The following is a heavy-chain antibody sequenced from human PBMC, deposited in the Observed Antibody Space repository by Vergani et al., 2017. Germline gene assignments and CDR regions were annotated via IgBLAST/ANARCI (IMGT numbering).Heavy chain of an antibody. J-gene: IGHJ4*02. Sequence: VQLVESGGGVVQPGRSLRLSCAASGFTFSSYGMHWVRQAPGKGLEWVSLISWDGGSTYYADSVKGRFTISRDNSKNSLYLQMNSLRAEDTALYYCAKGWWLPHYWGQGTLVTVSS. D-gene: IGHD2-15*01. CDR3: AKGWWLPHY. CDR1: GFTFSSYG. V-gene: IGHV3-43D*03. CDR2: ISWDGGST.